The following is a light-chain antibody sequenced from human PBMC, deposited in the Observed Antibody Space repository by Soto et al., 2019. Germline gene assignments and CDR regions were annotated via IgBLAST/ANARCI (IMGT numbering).Light chain of an antibody. CDR2: AAS. CDR1: QSVSSY. CDR3: QQRSNRPLT. Sequence: IVLTQSPGTLSLSPGERATLSCGASQSVSSYLAWYQQKPGQAPRLLIYAASNRATGIPARFSGSGSRTDFTLTISSLEPEDFAVYYCQQRSNRPLTFGPGTKVDIK. V-gene: IGKV3-11*01. J-gene: IGKJ3*01.